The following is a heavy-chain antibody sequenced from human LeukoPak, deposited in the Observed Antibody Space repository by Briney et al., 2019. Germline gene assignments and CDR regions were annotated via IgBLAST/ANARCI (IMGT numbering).Heavy chain of an antibody. D-gene: IGHD3-22*01. CDR3: ARGTSVYYYDSSGLGYYYMDV. V-gene: IGHV4-59*01. Sequence: SETLSLTCTVSGGSISSYYWSWIRQPPGKGLEWIGYIYYSGSANYNPSLKSRVTISVDTSKNQFSLKLSSVTAADTAVYYCARGTSVYYYDSSGLGYYYMDVWGKGTTVTVSS. CDR1: GGSISSYY. CDR2: IYYSGSA. J-gene: IGHJ6*03.